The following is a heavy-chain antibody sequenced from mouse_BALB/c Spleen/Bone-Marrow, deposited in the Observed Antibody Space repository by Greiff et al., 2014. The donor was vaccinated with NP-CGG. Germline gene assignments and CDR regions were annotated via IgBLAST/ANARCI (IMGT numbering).Heavy chain of an antibody. CDR1: GYAFGSSW. CDR3: ARSAYYGSSYGAMDY. CDR2: IYPGDGDT. Sequence: QVQLQQSGPELVKPGASVKISCTGSGYAFGSSWMNWVKQRPGQGLEWIGRIYPGDGDTNSNGRFKGKATLTADRSSNTAYMQLSSLTSVDSAVYFCARSAYYGSSYGAMDYWGQGTSVTVSS. D-gene: IGHD1-1*01. J-gene: IGHJ4*01. V-gene: IGHV1-82*01.